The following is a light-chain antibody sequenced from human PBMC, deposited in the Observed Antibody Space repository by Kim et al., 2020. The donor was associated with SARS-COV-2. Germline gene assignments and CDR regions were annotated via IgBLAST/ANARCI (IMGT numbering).Light chain of an antibody. J-gene: IGKJ1*01. CDR2: GAS. CDR3: QQYHSNPWT. Sequence: GDRVTITCRAGQSINTLLAWYQHKPGRAPKLLIYGASSLESGVPSRFSGSGSGTEFSLTISSLQPDDFATFYCQQYHSNPWTFGQGTKVDIK. V-gene: IGKV1-5*01. CDR1: QSINTL.